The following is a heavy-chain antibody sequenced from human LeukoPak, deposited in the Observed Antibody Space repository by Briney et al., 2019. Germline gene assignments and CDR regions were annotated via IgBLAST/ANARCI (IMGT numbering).Heavy chain of an antibody. V-gene: IGHV1-69*04. J-gene: IGHJ4*02. CDR3: ARVLVDYYDSSGYNDY. CDR2: IIPILGIA. Sequence: SVKVSCKASGGTFSSYAISWVRQAPGQGLEWMGRIIPILGIANYAQKFQGRVTITADKSTSTAYMELSSLRSEDTAVYYCARVLVDYYDSSGYNDYWGQGTLVTVSS. D-gene: IGHD3-22*01. CDR1: GGTFSSYA.